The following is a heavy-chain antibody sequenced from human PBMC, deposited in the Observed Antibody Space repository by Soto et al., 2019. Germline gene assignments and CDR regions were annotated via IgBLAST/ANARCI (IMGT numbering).Heavy chain of an antibody. D-gene: IGHD3-10*01. J-gene: IGHJ4*02. Sequence: EVQLVESGGGLVQPGGSLRLSCAVSGLTVSSNYMSWVRQAPGKGLEWVSVIYSGGSTNNADSVKGRFTISGDNSKNTLYLQMNSLRGEDTAVYYCARDFYYYGSGTMGGYFDYWGQGTLVTGSS. CDR3: ARDFYYYGSGTMGGYFDY. V-gene: IGHV3-66*01. CDR2: IYSGGST. CDR1: GLTVSSNY.